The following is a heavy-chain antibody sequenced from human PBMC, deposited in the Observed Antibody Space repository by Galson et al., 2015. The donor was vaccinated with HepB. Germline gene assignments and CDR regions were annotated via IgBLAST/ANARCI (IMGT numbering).Heavy chain of an antibody. D-gene: IGHD3-9*01. J-gene: IGHJ4*02. CDR2: VSSDGTDK. CDR3: AREGGEVLTGYYHFDY. CDR1: GFTFSTYG. Sequence: SLRLSCAASGFTFSTYGMHWVRQAPGKGLEWVAVVSSDGTDKDYADSVMDRFTIPRDNSKNTLFLQMNSLRVEDTAVYYCAREGGEVLTGYYHFDYWGQGTLVTVSS. V-gene: IGHV3-30*03.